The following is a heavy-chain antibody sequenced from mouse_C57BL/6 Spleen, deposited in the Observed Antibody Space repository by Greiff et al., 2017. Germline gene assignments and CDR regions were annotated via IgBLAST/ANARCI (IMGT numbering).Heavy chain of an antibody. J-gene: IGHJ1*03. CDR1: GYTFTSYW. CDR2: IDPSDSYT. V-gene: IGHV1-69*01. Sequence: QVQLQQPGAELVMPGASVKLSCKASGYTFTSYWMHWVKQRPGQGLEWIGEIDPSDSYTNYNQKFKGKSTLTVDKSSSTAYMQLSSLTPEDSAVYYCARAPYGSSYWYFDVWGTGTTVTVSS. D-gene: IGHD1-1*01. CDR3: ARAPYGSSYWYFDV.